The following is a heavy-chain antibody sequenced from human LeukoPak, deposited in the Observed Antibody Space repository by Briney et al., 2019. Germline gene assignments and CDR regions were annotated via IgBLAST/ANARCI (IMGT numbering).Heavy chain of an antibody. CDR1: GGSISSYY. CDR3: ARTVVTLSGYDY. V-gene: IGHV4-59*01. CDR2: IYYSGST. D-gene: IGHD4-23*01. Sequence: SETLSLTCTVSGGSISSYYWSWIRQPPGKGLEWIGYIYYSGSTNYNPSLKSRVTISVDTSKYQFSLKLSSVTAADTAVYYCARTVVTLSGYDYWGQGTLVTVSS. J-gene: IGHJ4*02.